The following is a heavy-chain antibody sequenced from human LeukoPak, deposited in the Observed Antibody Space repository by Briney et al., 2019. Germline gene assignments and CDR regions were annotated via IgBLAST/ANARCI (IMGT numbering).Heavy chain of an antibody. D-gene: IGHD1-26*01. Sequence: GGSLRLSCAASGFTVSSNYMSWVRQAPGKGLEWVSAIYSGADSYYADSVKGRFTISRDISKNTLYLLMNSLRVEDTAVYYCARAPSYRYAMDVWGQGTTVTVSS. CDR1: GFTVSSNY. V-gene: IGHV3-66*01. J-gene: IGHJ6*02. CDR2: IYSGADS. CDR3: ARAPSYRYAMDV.